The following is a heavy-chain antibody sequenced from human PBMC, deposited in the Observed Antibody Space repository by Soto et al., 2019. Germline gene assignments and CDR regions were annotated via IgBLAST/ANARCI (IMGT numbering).Heavy chain of an antibody. CDR1: GYTFTSYY. D-gene: IGHD3-22*01. J-gene: IGHJ4*02. CDR3: ARSRDYYDSSGYYPIHFDY. V-gene: IGHV1-46*01. CDR2: INPSGGST. Sequence: QVQLVQSGAEVKKPGASVKVSCKASGYTFTSYYMHWVRQAPGQGLEWMGIINPSGGSTSYAQKFQGRVTMTRDTSTSTVYMELSSLRSEATAVYYCARSRDYYDSSGYYPIHFDYWGQGTLVTVSS.